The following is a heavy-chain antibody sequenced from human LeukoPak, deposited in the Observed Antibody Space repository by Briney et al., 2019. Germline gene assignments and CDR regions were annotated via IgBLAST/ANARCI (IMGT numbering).Heavy chain of an antibody. D-gene: IGHD6-19*01. J-gene: IGHJ4*02. CDR1: GFTFSSYA. V-gene: IGHV3-30-3*01. Sequence: PGRSLRLSCAASGFTFSSYAMHRVRQAPGKGLEWVAVISYDGSNKYYADSVKGRFTISRDNSKNTLYLQMNSLRAEDTAVYYCARDAGSSGWSLTPYFDYWGQGTLVTVSS. CDR2: ISYDGSNK. CDR3: ARDAGSSGWSLTPYFDY.